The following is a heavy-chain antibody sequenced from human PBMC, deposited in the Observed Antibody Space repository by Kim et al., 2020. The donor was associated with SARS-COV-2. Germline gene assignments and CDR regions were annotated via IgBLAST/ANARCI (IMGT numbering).Heavy chain of an antibody. J-gene: IGHJ6*02. CDR1: GYSFTSYW. CDR2: IDPSDSYT. Sequence: GESLKISCKGSGYSFTSYWINWVRQMPGKGLEWMGRIDPSDSYTNYSPSFQGHVTISADKPISTAYLQWSSLKASDTAMYYCARRPYDILTGAMDVWGQGTTVTVSS. D-gene: IGHD3-9*01. V-gene: IGHV5-10-1*01. CDR3: ARRPYDILTGAMDV.